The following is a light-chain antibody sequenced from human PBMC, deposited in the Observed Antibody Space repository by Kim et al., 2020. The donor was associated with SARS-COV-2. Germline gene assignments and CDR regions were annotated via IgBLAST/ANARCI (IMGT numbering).Light chain of an antibody. CDR3: QHYVNWPS. J-gene: IGKJ5*01. CDR1: QGVSTS. CDR2: GAS. Sequence: SVGPGERASPARRAGQGVSTSLAGYQQKPGQAPRLLVYGASTRATGVPGRFSGSGSGTDFTLTISSLQSEDFSAYYCQHYVNWPSLGQGKRREIK. V-gene: IGKV3-15*01.